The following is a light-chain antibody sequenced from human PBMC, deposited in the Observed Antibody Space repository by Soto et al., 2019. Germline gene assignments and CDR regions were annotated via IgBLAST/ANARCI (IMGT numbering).Light chain of an antibody. CDR1: SGDIGGYNY. V-gene: IGLV2-14*01. Sequence: QSALTQPASVSGSPGQSITISCTGTSGDIGGYNYVSWYQQHPGKAPKLLISEVTNRPSGVSNRFSGSKSGNTASLTISGLQAEDEADYYCSSFTGASTIFGTGTKLTVL. CDR3: SSFTGASTI. J-gene: IGLJ1*01. CDR2: EVT.